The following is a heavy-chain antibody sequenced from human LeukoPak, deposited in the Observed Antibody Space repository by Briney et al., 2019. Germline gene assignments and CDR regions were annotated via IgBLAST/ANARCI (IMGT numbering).Heavy chain of an antibody. CDR3: ARSGRGLYYYMDV. Sequence: PGGSLRLSCAASGFTFSSYAMHWVRQAPGKGLEWVAVISYDGSNKYYADSVKGRFTISRDNSKNTLYLQMNSLRAEDTAVYYCARSGRGLYYYMDVWGKGTTVTVSS. J-gene: IGHJ6*03. CDR2: ISYDGSNK. D-gene: IGHD2-15*01. V-gene: IGHV3-30*04. CDR1: GFTFSSYA.